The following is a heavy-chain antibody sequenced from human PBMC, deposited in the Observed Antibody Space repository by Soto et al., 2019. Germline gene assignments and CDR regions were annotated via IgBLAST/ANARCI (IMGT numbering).Heavy chain of an antibody. CDR1: GFTFSSYW. CDR3: ARDVTVVVVAATRPAY. CDR2: IKQDGSEK. Sequence: GGSLSLSCAASGFTFSSYWMSWVRQAPGKGLEWVANIKQDGSEKYYVDSVKGRFTISRDNAKNSLYLQMNSLRAEDTAVYYCARDVTVVVVAATRPAYWGQGTLITVSS. J-gene: IGHJ4*02. V-gene: IGHV3-7*01. D-gene: IGHD2-15*01.